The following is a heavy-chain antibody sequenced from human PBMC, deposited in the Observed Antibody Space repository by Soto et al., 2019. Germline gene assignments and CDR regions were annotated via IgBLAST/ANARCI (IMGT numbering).Heavy chain of an antibody. Sequence: QVQLVQSGAEVKKPGSSVKVSCKASGGTFSSYAISWVRQAPGQGLEWMGGIIPIFGTANYAQKFQGRVTITADESTSTAYMELSSLRSEDTAVYSCARASWDERRLGELLTSFDYWGQGTLVTVSS. V-gene: IGHV1-69*01. CDR3: ARASWDERRLGELLTSFDY. D-gene: IGHD3-10*01. CDR2: IIPIFGTA. J-gene: IGHJ4*02. CDR1: GGTFSSYA.